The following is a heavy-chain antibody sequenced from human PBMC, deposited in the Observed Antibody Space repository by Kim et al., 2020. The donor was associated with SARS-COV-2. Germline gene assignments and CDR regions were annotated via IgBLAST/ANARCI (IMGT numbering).Heavy chain of an antibody. CDR3: ARGPRTNYYDSSGYYPLFDY. J-gene: IGHJ4*02. Sequence: RFTISRDNSKNTLYLQMNGLRAEDTAVYYCARGPRTNYYDSSGYYPLFDYWGQGTLVTVS. D-gene: IGHD3-22*01. V-gene: IGHV3-30*07.